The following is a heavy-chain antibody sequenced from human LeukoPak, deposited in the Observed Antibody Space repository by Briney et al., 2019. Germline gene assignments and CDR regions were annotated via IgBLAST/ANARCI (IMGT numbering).Heavy chain of an antibody. V-gene: IGHV4-4*07. CDR1: GGSISSYY. D-gene: IGHD5-12*01. CDR3: ARAGYSGYVQFDP. J-gene: IGHJ5*02. Sequence: PSGTLSLTCTVSGGSISSYYWSWIRQPAGKGLEWIGRIYTSGSTNYNPSLKSRVTISVDKSKNQFSLKLSSVTAADTAVYYCARAGYSGYVQFDPWGQGTLVTVSS. CDR2: IYTSGST.